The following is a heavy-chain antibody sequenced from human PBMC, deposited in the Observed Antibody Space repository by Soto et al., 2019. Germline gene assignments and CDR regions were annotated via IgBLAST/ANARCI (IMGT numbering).Heavy chain of an antibody. CDR2: ISSSGSTI. CDR1: GFTFSDYY. D-gene: IGHD6-6*01. CDR3: ARTARRGHLDY. Sequence: GGSLRLSCADSGFTFSDYYMSWIRQAPGKGLEWVSYISSSGSTIYYADSVKGRFTISRDNAKNSLYLQMNSLRAEDTAVYYCARTARRGHLDYWGQGTLVTVSS. J-gene: IGHJ4*02. V-gene: IGHV3-11*01.